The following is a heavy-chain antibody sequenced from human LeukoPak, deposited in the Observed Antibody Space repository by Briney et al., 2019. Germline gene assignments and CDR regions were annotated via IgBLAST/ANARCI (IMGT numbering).Heavy chain of an antibody. D-gene: IGHD6-19*01. V-gene: IGHV3-23*01. Sequence: GGSLRLSCAASGFTFSSYTMSWVRPAPGKGLEWVSTIRGSGGGTYYADSVKGRFTISRDNSKNTLYLQMNSLRDEDTAVYYCARAGIGVVGYFDYWGQGTLVTVSS. CDR1: GFTFSSYT. CDR3: ARAGIGVVGYFDY. J-gene: IGHJ4*02. CDR2: IRGSGGGT.